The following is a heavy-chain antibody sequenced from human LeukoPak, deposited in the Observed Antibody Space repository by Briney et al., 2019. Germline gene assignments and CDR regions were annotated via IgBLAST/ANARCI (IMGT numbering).Heavy chain of an antibody. CDR3: AREKELGGMDV. D-gene: IGHD1-7*01. Sequence: SETRSLTCTVSGGSISSYYWSWIRQPPGKGLEWIGYIYYSGSTNYNPSLKSRVTISVDTSKNQFSLKLSSVTAADTAVYYCAREKELGGMDVWGKGTTVTVSS. V-gene: IGHV4-59*01. J-gene: IGHJ6*04. CDR1: GGSISSYY. CDR2: IYYSGST.